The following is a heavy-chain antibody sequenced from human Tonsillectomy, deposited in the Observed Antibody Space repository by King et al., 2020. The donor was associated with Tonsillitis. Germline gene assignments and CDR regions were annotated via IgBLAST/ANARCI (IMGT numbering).Heavy chain of an antibody. J-gene: IGHJ4*02. CDR1: GFTFSSYS. CDR3: AREEYSSGWYVGYYFDY. CDR2: ISSSSSDI. D-gene: IGHD6-19*01. V-gene: IGHV3-21*01. Sequence: VQLVQSGGGLVKPGGSLRLSCAASGFTFSSYSMNWVRQAPGKGLEWVSSISSSSSDIYYADSVKGRFTISRDNAKNSLYLQMNSLRAEDTAVYYCAREEYSSGWYVGYYFDYWGQGTLVTVSS.